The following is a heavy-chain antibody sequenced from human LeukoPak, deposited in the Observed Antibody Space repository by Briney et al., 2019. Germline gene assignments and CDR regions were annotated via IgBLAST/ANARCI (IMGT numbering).Heavy chain of an antibody. D-gene: IGHD4-17*01. CDR2: INPSGGST. Sequence: ASVKVSRKASGYTFTSYYMHWVRQAPGQGLEWMGIINPSGGSTSYAQKFQGRVTMTRDTSTSTVYMELSSLRSEDTAVYYCARPLNDYGDWKLLDYWGQGTLVTVSS. CDR1: GYTFTSYY. J-gene: IGHJ4*02. V-gene: IGHV1-46*01. CDR3: ARPLNDYGDWKLLDY.